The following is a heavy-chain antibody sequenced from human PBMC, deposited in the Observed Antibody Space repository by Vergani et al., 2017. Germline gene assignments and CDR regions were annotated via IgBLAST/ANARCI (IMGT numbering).Heavy chain of an antibody. V-gene: IGHV4-39*01. CDR2: IYHSGGA. CDR3: ARTESFILRYFHWAL. Sequence: QLHLQESSPGLVKPSETLSLTCTVSGGSITSSSYYCGWIRQPPGKGLEWIGNIYHSGGAYYNPSLKGRVTISVDTSKNQFSLEVTSVTAADTAIYFCARTESFILRYFHWALWGQGTLVTVSS. J-gene: IGHJ4*02. CDR1: GGSITSSSYY. D-gene: IGHD3-9*01.